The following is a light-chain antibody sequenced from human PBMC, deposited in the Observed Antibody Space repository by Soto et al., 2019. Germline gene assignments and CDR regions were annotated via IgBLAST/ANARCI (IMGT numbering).Light chain of an antibody. CDR3: QHYNSYSEA. CDR1: QSISSW. V-gene: IGKV1-5*03. CDR2: KAS. Sequence: DIQMTQAPSTLSAAGGDRITITFRASQSISSWLAWYQQKPGKAPKLLIYKASTLKSGVPSRFSGSGSGTEFTLTISSLQPDDFATYYCQHYNSYSEAFGQGTKVDIK. J-gene: IGKJ1*01.